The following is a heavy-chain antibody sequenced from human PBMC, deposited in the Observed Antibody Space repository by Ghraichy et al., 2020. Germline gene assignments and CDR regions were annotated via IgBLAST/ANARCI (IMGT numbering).Heavy chain of an antibody. CDR3: ARDGAGVAPAAAPYYNYGMDV. J-gene: IGHJ6*02. D-gene: IGHD2-2*01. V-gene: IGHV3-7*01. CDR1: EFTFSSYW. Sequence: GGSLRLSCAASEFTFSSYWMSWVRQAPGKGLEWVANIKGDGSEKYYVDSVKGRFPISRDNAKNSLYLQMNSLRAEDTAVYYCARDGAGVAPAAAPYYNYGMDVWGQGTTVTVSS. CDR2: IKGDGSEK.